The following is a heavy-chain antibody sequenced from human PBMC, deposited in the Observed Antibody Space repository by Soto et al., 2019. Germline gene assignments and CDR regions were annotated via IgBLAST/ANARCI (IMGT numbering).Heavy chain of an antibody. J-gene: IGHJ3*02. CDR3: ARDRSGWYDAFDI. CDR1: GFTFSSYW. Sequence: GGSLRLSCAASGFTFSSYWMSWVRQAPGKGLEWVANIKQDGSEKYYVDSVKGRFTISRDNAKNSLYPQMNSLRAEDTAVYYCARDRSGWYDAFDIWAQGTMVTVSS. D-gene: IGHD6-19*01. V-gene: IGHV3-7*01. CDR2: IKQDGSEK.